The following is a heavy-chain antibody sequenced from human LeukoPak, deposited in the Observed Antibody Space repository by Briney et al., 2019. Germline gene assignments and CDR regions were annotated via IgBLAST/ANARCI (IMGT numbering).Heavy chain of an antibody. V-gene: IGHV3-30*04. Sequence: HTGGSLRLSCAASGFTFSSYPMNWVRQAPGKGLEWVAVMSYDGSYKSYADSEKGRFTISRDNAKSSLYLQMNSLRAEDTAVCYRARDNPLGGSKPHDYYYMDVWGKGTTVTVSS. CDR2: MSYDGSYK. CDR1: GFTFSSYP. D-gene: IGHD3-10*01. CDR3: ARDNPLGGSKPHDYYYMDV. J-gene: IGHJ6*03.